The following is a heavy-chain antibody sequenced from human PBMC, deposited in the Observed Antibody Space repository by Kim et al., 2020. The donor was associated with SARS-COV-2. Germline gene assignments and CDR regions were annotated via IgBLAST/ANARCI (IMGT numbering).Heavy chain of an antibody. V-gene: IGHV3-64D*06. CDR1: GFIFNKYA. J-gene: IGHJ2*01. D-gene: IGHD3-16*01. CDR2: IGTNGDTT. CDR3: GKDRRLGGLGMGVLDL. Sequence: GGSLRLSCSVSGFIFNKYAMYWVRQAPGKGLECVAVIGTNGDTTYYADSVKGRFTISRDNSKNMLYFQMTSLGTDDTALYYCGKDRRLGGLGMGVLDLWG.